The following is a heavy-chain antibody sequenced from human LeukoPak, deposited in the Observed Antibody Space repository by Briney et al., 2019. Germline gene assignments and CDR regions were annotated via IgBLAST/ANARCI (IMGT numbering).Heavy chain of an antibody. J-gene: IGHJ3*02. CDR2: VYYSGNT. CDR1: GGSISRHF. CDR3: AREGLAARRGAFDI. Sequence: PSETLSLTCPVSGGSISRHFWTWIRQPPGKGLEWIGYVYYSGNTNYNPSLRSRVTISIDTSKNQFSLNLKSVTAADTAIYYCAREGLAARRGAFDIWGQGTVVSVSS. D-gene: IGHD6-6*01. V-gene: IGHV4-59*11.